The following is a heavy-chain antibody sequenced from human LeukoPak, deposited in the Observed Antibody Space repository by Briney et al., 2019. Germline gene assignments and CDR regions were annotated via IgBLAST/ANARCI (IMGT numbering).Heavy chain of an antibody. CDR3: ARDLRFYNWFDP. CDR1: GFTFSSYS. J-gene: IGHJ5*02. D-gene: IGHD5/OR15-5a*01. Sequence: GGSLRLSCAASGFTFSSYSMNWVRQAPGKGLEWVSSISSSSYIYYADSVKGRFTISRDNAKNSLYLQMNSLRAEDTAVYYCARDLRFYNWFDPWGQGTLVTVSS. V-gene: IGHV3-21*01. CDR2: ISSSSYI.